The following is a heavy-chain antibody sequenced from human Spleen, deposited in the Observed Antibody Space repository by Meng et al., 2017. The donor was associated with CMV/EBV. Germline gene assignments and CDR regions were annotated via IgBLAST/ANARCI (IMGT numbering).Heavy chain of an antibody. V-gene: IGHV3-30-3*01. CDR1: GFTFSNYV. J-gene: IGHJ3*02. CDR3: SREADEAHAFDI. Sequence: GESLKISCAASGFTFSNYVMHWVRQAPGKGLEWVAVISSDGTNKYYADSVKGRFTISRDNSKNTLFLQMNSLRIDDTTVYYCSREADEAHAFDIWGQGTMVTVSS. CDR2: ISSDGTNK.